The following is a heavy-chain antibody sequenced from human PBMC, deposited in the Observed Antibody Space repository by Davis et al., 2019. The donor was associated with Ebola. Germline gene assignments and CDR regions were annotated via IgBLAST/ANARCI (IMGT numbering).Heavy chain of an antibody. V-gene: IGHV3-49*03. CDR1: GFTFGGYS. CDR3: ARDRFSTDYYYYYIDV. CDR2: IRSKAYSPTT. Sequence: GESLKISCTGSGFTFGGYSMNWFRQAPGKGLEWVGLIRSKAYSPTTEYAASVKGRFTISRDDSKSIAYLQMDSLKTEDTAVYYCARDRFSTDYYYYYIDVWGKGTTVTVSS. J-gene: IGHJ6*03. D-gene: IGHD2-2*01.